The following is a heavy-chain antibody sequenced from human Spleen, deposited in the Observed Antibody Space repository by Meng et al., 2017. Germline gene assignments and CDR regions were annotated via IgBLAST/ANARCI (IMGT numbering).Heavy chain of an antibody. CDR3: ARDLTSCGSYLGY. CDR2: IYHSGRT. Sequence: GSLRLSCPVSGYSISSGYYWGWIRQPPGKGLEWSGSIYHSGRTYYNPSLKSRVTISVETSKNQFTLKLSAVTAEDTAVYYCARDLTSCGSYLGYWGQGTLVTVSS. CDR1: GYSISSGYY. D-gene: IGHD1-26*01. V-gene: IGHV4-38-2*02. J-gene: IGHJ4*02.